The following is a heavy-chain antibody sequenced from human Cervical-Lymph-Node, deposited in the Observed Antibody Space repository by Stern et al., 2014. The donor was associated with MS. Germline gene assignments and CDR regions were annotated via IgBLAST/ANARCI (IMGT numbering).Heavy chain of an antibody. V-gene: IGHV3-21*01. Sequence: EVQLVESGGGLVKPGGSLRLSCAASGFTFRSWNMNWVRQSPGKGLEWVSTISSSSGYIYYADSVKGRFNISSDNDKNSLYLHMNDLRDDDTAFYYCTRGTLVRGVIVDYWGQGTLVTVSS. J-gene: IGHJ4*02. CDR1: GFTFRSWN. CDR3: TRGTLVRGVIVDY. CDR2: ISSSSGYI. D-gene: IGHD3-10*01.